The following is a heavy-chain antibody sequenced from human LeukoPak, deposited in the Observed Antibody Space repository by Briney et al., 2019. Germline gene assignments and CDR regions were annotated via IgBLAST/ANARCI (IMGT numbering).Heavy chain of an antibody. D-gene: IGHD3-16*01. CDR1: GFAFSSYS. CDR3: ARDTQLGGDRGDY. J-gene: IGHJ4*02. CDR2: ISSNSRTT. V-gene: IGHV3-48*01. Sequence: GGSLRLSCAASGFAFSSYSMDWVRQAPGKGLELVSYISSNSRTTYYADSVKGRFTISRDNAKNSLYLQMNSLRVEDTAVYYCARDTQLGGDRGDYWGQGTLVTVSS.